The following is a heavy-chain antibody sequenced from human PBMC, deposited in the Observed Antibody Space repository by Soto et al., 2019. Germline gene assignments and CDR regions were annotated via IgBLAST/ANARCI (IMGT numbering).Heavy chain of an antibody. V-gene: IGHV5-51*01. CDR3: ARLGYCSRTSSYTAPDALDN. D-gene: IGHD2-2*02. CDR1: GYTFTDYW. Sequence: RGESLKISGEGCGYTFTDYWIGGGRQIPGKGLESMGIIHPGDSDTRYRPSFQGQVTMSADKSISTAYLQWSSLKASDTAMYFCARLGYCSRTSSYTAPDALDNWGQGTTANLS. J-gene: IGHJ3*02. CDR2: IHPGDSDT.